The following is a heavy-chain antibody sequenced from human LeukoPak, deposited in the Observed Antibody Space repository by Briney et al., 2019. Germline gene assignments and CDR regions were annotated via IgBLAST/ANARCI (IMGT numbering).Heavy chain of an antibody. V-gene: IGHV3-23*01. CDR2: IGSDVRT. CDR1: GFSFTNNT. J-gene: IGHJ6*03. Sequence: GGSLRLSCEASGFSFTNNTMSWVRQAPGKGLEWVSGIGSDVRTHYADSVKGRFTISRDNSKNTMYLQMNSLRAEDTAVYYCARSIAVNYYMDVWGKGTTVTVSS. D-gene: IGHD6-13*01. CDR3: ARSIAVNYYMDV.